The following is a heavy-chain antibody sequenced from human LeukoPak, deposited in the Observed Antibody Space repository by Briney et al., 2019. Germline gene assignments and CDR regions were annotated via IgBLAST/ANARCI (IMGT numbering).Heavy chain of an antibody. CDR1: GGSISSYY. D-gene: IGHD6-19*01. CDR2: IYYSGST. V-gene: IGHV4-59*01. CDR3: ARVSSGRTFDY. Sequence: SETLSLTCTVSGGSISSYYWSWIRQPPGKGLEWIGYIYYSGSTNYNPSLKSRVTISVDTSKNQFSLKLSSVTAADTAMYYCARVSSGRTFDYWGQGTLVTVSS. J-gene: IGHJ4*02.